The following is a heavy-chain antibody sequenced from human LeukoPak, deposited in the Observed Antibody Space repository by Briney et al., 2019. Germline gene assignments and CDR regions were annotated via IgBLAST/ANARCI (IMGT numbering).Heavy chain of an antibody. J-gene: IGHJ4*02. Sequence: ASVKVSCKASGYPFTGYYIHWVRQAPGQGLEWMGWINPNSGGTNYAQKFQGRVIMTSDTSITTAYMDLSRLTSDDTAVYYCAREISDYASAYWGQGTLVTVS. CDR1: GYPFTGYY. D-gene: IGHD4-17*01. V-gene: IGHV1-2*02. CDR3: AREISDYASAY. CDR2: INPNSGGT.